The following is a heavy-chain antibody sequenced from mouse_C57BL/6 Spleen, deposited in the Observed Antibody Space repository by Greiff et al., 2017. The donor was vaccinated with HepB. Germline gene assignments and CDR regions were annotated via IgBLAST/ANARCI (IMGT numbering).Heavy chain of an antibody. CDR1: GYTFTGYW. CDR3: ARGGYYYDSSYESWFAY. V-gene: IGHV1-9*01. Sequence: QVQLKQSGAELMKPGASVKLSCKATGYTFTGYWIEWVKQRPGHGLEWIGEILPGSGSTNYNEKFKGKATFTADTSSNTAYMQLSSLTTEDSAIYYCARGGYYYDSSYESWFAYWGQGTLVTVSA. D-gene: IGHD1-1*01. J-gene: IGHJ3*01. CDR2: ILPGSGST.